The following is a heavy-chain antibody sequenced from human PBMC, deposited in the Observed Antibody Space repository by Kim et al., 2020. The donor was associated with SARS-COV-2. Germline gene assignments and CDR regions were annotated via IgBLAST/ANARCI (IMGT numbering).Heavy chain of an antibody. CDR1: GGSFSGYY. Sequence: SETLSLTCAVYGGSFSGYYWSWIRQPPGKGLEWIGEINHSVSTNYNPSLKSRVTISVDTSKNQFSLKLSSVTAADTAVYYCASWDGAAAGREDIWGQGTMVTVSS. CDR3: ASWDGAAAGREDI. J-gene: IGHJ3*02. CDR2: INHSVST. D-gene: IGHD6-13*01. V-gene: IGHV4-34*01.